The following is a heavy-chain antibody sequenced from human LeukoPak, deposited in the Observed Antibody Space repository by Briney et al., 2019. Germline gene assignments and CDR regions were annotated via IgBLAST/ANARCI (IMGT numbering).Heavy chain of an antibody. J-gene: IGHJ4*02. CDR2: INHSGST. D-gene: IGHD4-23*01. Sequence: SETLSLTCAVYGGSFSGYYWSWIRQPPGKGLERIGEINHSGSTNYNPSLKSRVTISVDTSKNQFSLKLSSVTAADTAVYYCARVGGNSSYFDYWGQGTLVTVSS. CDR3: ARVGGNSSYFDY. CDR1: GGSFSGYY. V-gene: IGHV4-34*01.